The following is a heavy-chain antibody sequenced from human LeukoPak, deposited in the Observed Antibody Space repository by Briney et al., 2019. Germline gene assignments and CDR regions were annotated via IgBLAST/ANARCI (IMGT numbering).Heavy chain of an antibody. J-gene: IGHJ4*02. CDR1: GFTFSSYS. V-gene: IGHV3-48*02. CDR3: ARGDSSGWYGLDY. D-gene: IGHD6-19*01. Sequence: PGGSPRLSCAASGFTFSSYSMNWVRQAPGKGLEWVSYISSSSSTIYYADSVKGRFTISRDNAKNSLYLQMNSLRDEDTAVYYCARGDSSGWYGLDYWGQGTLVTVSS. CDR2: ISSSSSTI.